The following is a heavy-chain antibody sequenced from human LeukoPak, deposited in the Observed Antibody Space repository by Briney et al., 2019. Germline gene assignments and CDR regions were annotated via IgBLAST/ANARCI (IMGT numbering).Heavy chain of an antibody. V-gene: IGHV3-30*02. J-gene: IGHJ4*02. D-gene: IGHD1-26*01. Sequence: PGGSLRLSCAASGFTFSSYGMHWVRQAPGKGLEWVAFIRYDGSNKYYADSVKGRFTISRDNSKNTLYLQMNSLRAEDTAVYYCAKDRRGPGWELPHFDYWGQGTLVTVSS. CDR2: IRYDGSNK. CDR1: GFTFSSYG. CDR3: AKDRRGPGWELPHFDY.